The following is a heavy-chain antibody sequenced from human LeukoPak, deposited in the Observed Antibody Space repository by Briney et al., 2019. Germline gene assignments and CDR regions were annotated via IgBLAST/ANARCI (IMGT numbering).Heavy chain of an antibody. Sequence: PSETLSLSCTVSGGSISSYYWTWIRQPAGKGLEWIGYIYHSGSTNYNPSLKSRVTISVDTSKNQLSLKLSSVTAADTAVYYCASGVTTVNDAFDIWGQGTMVTVSS. V-gene: IGHV4-59*12. J-gene: IGHJ3*02. CDR1: GGSISSYY. CDR3: ASGVTTVNDAFDI. D-gene: IGHD4-17*01. CDR2: IYHSGST.